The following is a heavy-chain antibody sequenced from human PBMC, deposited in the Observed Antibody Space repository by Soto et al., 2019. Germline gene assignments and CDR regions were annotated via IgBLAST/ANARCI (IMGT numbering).Heavy chain of an antibody. J-gene: IGHJ6*02. CDR1: GFTFSSYG. D-gene: IGHD5-18*01. V-gene: IGHV3-33*01. CDR3: ARPKWIQLLYGMDV. Sequence: GGSLRLSCAASGFTFSSYGMHWVRQAPGKGLEWVAVIWYDGSNKYYADSVKGRFTISRDNSKNTLYLQMNSLRAEDTAVYYCARPKWIQLLYGMDVWGQGTTVTVSS. CDR2: IWYDGSNK.